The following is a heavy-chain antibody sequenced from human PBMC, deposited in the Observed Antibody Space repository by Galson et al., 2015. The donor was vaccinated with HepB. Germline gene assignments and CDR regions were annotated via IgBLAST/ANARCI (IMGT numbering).Heavy chain of an antibody. J-gene: IGHJ4*02. D-gene: IGHD3-10*01. V-gene: IGHV3-7*01. Sequence: SLRLSCAASGFTFSSFCMSWVRQAPGKGLEWVANIRQVGGEIFYEDSVKGRFTISRDNAKNTVYLQMDSLRAEDTAVYYCARGRSFGSGNYHTFDFWGQGALVTVSS. CDR2: IRQVGGEI. CDR1: GFTFSSFC. CDR3: ARGRSFGSGNYHTFDF.